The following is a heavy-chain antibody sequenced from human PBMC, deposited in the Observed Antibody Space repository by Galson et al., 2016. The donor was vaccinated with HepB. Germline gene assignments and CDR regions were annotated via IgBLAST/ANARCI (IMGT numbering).Heavy chain of an antibody. D-gene: IGHD1-26*01. V-gene: IGHV3-23*01. J-gene: IGHJ6*03. Sequence: SLRLSCAASGFTVDNYWMNWVRQAPGKGLEWVSAIRPGGSSTFYADSVKGRFTISRDDSTDTLYLRMNSLRAEDTAVYYCTTVPVGDYYYFMDVWGKGTTVTVPS. CDR1: GFTVDNYW. CDR2: IRPGGSST. CDR3: TTVPVGDYYYFMDV.